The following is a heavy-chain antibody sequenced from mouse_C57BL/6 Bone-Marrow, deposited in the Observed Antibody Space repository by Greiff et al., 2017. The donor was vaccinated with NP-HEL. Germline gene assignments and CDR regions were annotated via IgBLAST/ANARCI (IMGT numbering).Heavy chain of an antibody. CDR2: IHPSDSDT. Sequence: QVQLQQPGAELVKPGASVKVSCKASGYTFTSYWMHWVKQRPGQGLEWIGRIHPSDSDTNYNQKFKGTATLTVDKSSRTAYMQVSSLTSEDSAVYYCARSGYYLFAYWGQGTLVTVSA. D-gene: IGHD2-3*01. J-gene: IGHJ3*01. V-gene: IGHV1-74*01. CDR3: ARSGYYLFAY. CDR1: GYTFTSYW.